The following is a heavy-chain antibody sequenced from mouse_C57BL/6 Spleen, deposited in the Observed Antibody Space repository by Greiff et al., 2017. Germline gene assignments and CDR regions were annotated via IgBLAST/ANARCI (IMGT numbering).Heavy chain of an antibody. CDR1: GYAFSSSW. D-gene: IGHD6-1*01. J-gene: IGHJ1*03. Sequence: VNVVESGPELVKPGASVKISCKASGYAFSSSWMNWVKQRPGKGLEWIGRIYPGDGDTNYNGKFKGKATLTADKSSSTAYMQLSSLTSEDSAVYFCARGGNRGYFDVWGTGTTVTVSS. V-gene: IGHV1-82*01. CDR3: ARGGNRGYFDV. CDR2: IYPGDGDT.